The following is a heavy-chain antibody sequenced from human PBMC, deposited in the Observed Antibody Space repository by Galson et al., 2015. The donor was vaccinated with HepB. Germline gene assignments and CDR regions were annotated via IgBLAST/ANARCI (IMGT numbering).Heavy chain of an antibody. V-gene: IGHV1-46*01. D-gene: IGHD4-17*01. Sequence: SVKVSCKASGYTFTSYYMHWVRQAPGHGLEWMGKINPGGGSTSYAQKFQGRVTMTRDTSTSTVYMELSSLRSEDTAVYYCARDYGDPYDYWGQGTLVTVSS. CDR3: ARDYGDPYDY. CDR1: GYTFTSYY. J-gene: IGHJ4*02. CDR2: INPGGGST.